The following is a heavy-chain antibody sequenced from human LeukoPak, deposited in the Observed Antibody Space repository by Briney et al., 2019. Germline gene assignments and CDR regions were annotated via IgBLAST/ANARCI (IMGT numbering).Heavy chain of an antibody. D-gene: IGHD2-8*02. Sequence: GASVKVSRKASGYTFTSYYIHWVRQAPGQGLEWMGIMNPSDGSTSYAQKFRGRVTMTRDTSTTTVYMEMSNLSSEDTAMYYCVKSRTTGSASSDYWGQGTLVTVSS. J-gene: IGHJ4*02. CDR1: GYTFTSYY. CDR2: MNPSDGST. V-gene: IGHV1-46*01. CDR3: VKSRTTGSASSDY.